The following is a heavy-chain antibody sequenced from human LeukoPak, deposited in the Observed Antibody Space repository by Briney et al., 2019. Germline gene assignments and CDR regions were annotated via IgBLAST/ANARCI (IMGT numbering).Heavy chain of an antibody. Sequence: SETLSLTCTVSGGSISSGGYYWSWIRQPPGKGLEWIGYIYHSGSTYYNPSLKSRVTISVDRSKNQFSLKLSSVTAADTAVYYCASSGLVIYDYWGQGTLVTVSS. V-gene: IGHV4-30-2*01. J-gene: IGHJ4*02. CDR3: ASSGLVIYDY. D-gene: IGHD3-9*01. CDR1: GGSISSGGYY. CDR2: IYHSGST.